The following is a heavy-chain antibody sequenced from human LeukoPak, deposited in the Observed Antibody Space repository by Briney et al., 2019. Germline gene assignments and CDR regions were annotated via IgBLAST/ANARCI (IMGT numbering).Heavy chain of an antibody. CDR3: ARDGQHLVPLDY. CDR1: GFTFSSHE. D-gene: IGHD6-13*01. Sequence: GGSLRLSCAASGFTFSSHEMNWVRQAPGRGLEWISYISSSGSTIFYTDSLKGRFTISRDNAKNSLSLQMNDLRAEDTAVYYCARDGQHLVPLDYWGQGTLVTVSS. J-gene: IGHJ4*02. CDR2: ISSSGSTI. V-gene: IGHV3-48*03.